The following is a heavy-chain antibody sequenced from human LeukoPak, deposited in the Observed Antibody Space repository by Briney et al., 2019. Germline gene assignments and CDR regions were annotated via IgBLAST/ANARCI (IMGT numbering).Heavy chain of an antibody. CDR3: ARVRGAFLFDY. CDR1: GFTFSSYW. V-gene: IGHV3-48*01. Sequence: GGSLRLSCAASGFTFSSYWMNWVRQAPGKGLEWVSYISSSSSTIYYADSVKGRFTISSDNAKNSLYLQMNSLRAEDTAVYYCARVRGAFLFDYWGQGTLVTVSS. CDR2: ISSSSSTI. J-gene: IGHJ4*02. D-gene: IGHD1-26*01.